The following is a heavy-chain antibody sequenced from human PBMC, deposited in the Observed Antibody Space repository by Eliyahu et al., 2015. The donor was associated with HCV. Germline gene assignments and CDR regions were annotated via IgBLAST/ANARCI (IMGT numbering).Heavy chain of an antibody. CDR2: IFGTDGST. J-gene: IGHJ4*02. CDR1: GFSFSYHA. CDR3: AKDNSNTKDYFDY. V-gene: IGHV3-23*01. Sequence: GCLVQPGGSLXXSCAXSGFSFSYHAMDWFRQAPGKGLEWVAVIFGTDGSTYYADSVRGRFTISKDVSKNTLYLQMDSLRAEDTATYYCAKDNSNTKDYFDYWGPGTVVTVSS. D-gene: IGHD6-13*01.